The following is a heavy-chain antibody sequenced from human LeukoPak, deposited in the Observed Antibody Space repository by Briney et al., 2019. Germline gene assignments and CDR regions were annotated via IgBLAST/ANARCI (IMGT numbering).Heavy chain of an antibody. J-gene: IGHJ6*03. CDR1: GFTFSDDY. CDR3: ARDGYRRYYYYMDV. D-gene: IGHD5-12*01. CDR2: ISSSCSTI. Sequence: PGGSLRLSCAASGFTFSDDYMSWTRQAPGKGLEWVTYISSSCSTIYYAESLKGRFTISRDNAKNSLYLQMNSLRAEDTAVYYCARDGYRRYYYYMDVWGKGTTVTVSS. V-gene: IGHV3-11*04.